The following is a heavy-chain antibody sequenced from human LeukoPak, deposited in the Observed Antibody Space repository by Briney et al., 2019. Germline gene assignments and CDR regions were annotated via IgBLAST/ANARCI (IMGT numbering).Heavy chain of an antibody. CDR2: IHHSGTT. CDR1: GGSISSGDFY. CDR3: ARDYYDSSGYLRYGAFDI. D-gene: IGHD3-22*01. V-gene: IGHV4-31*03. J-gene: IGHJ3*02. Sequence: PSQTLSLTCTVSGGSISSGDFYWSWIRQHPGKGLEWIGYIHHSGTTYYNPSLKSRVTISVDTSKNQFSLKLSSLTAADTAVYYCARDYYDSSGYLRYGAFDIWGQGTMVTVSS.